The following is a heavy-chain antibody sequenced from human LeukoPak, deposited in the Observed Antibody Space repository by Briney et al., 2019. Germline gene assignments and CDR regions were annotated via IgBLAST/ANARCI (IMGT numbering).Heavy chain of an antibody. J-gene: IGHJ2*01. Sequence: GGSLRLSCAASGFTFSSYAMSWVRQAPGKGLEWVSAISGSGGSTYYADSVKGRFTISRDNSKNTLYLQMNSLRAEDTAVYYCAREDIAVVPTAMPRYFDLWGRGTLVTVSA. CDR2: ISGSGGST. D-gene: IGHD2-2*01. CDR3: AREDIAVVPTAMPRYFDL. CDR1: GFTFSSYA. V-gene: IGHV3-23*01.